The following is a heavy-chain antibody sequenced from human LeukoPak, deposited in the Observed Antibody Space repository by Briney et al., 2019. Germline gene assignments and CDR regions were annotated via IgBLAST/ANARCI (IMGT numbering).Heavy chain of an antibody. CDR1: GGSISSYY. CDR2: IYTSGST. V-gene: IGHV4-4*07. CDR3: ARDTSSDAFDI. J-gene: IGHJ3*02. D-gene: IGHD2-2*01. Sequence: PSETLSLTCIDSGGSISSYYWSWIRQPAGKGLDWIGRIYTSGSTNYNPSLKSRVTMSLDTSKNQFSLKLSSVTAADTAVYYCARDTSSDAFDIWGQGTMVTVSS.